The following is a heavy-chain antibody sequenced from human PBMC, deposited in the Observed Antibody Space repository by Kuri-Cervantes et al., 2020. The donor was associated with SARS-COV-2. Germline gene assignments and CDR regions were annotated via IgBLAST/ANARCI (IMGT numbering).Heavy chain of an antibody. J-gene: IGHJ4*02. CDR1: GFTFSSYS. D-gene: IGHD1-26*01. CDR2: ISSSSTI. V-gene: IGHV3-69-1*02. CDR3: ARASLQEYSGSYFHYFDY. Sequence: GESLKISCAASGFTFSSYSMNWGRQAPGKGLEWVSSISSSSTIYYAYSVKGRFTISRDNAKNSLYLPMNSLRAEDTAVYYCARASLQEYSGSYFHYFDYWGQGTLVTVSS.